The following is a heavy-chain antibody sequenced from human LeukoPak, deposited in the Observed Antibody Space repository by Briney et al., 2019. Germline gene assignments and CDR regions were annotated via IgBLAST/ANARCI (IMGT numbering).Heavy chain of an antibody. V-gene: IGHV3-49*04. CDR2: IRSKAYGGTT. J-gene: IGHJ4*02. Sequence: GGSLRLSCAASGFTVSSNYMSWVRQAPGKGLEWVGFIRSKAYGGTTEYAASVKGRFTISRDDSKSIAYLQMNSLKTEDTAVYYCTRVTAVAGDHYWGQGTLVTVSS. CDR3: TRVTAVAGDHY. D-gene: IGHD6-19*01. CDR1: GFTVSSNY.